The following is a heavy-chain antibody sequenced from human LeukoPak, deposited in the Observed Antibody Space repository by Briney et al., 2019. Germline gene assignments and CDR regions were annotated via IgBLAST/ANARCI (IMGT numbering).Heavy chain of an antibody. V-gene: IGHV3-48*01. J-gene: IGHJ4*02. CDR1: GFTFSSYW. CDR3: ARGHEGYYSDSSGPVDY. D-gene: IGHD3-22*01. Sequence: TGGSLRLSCAASGFTFSSYWMSWVRQAPGKGLEWVSYISSSSSTIYYADSVKGRFTISRDNAKNSLYLQMNSLRAEDTAVYYCARGHEGYYSDSSGPVDYWGQGTLVTVSS. CDR2: ISSSSSTI.